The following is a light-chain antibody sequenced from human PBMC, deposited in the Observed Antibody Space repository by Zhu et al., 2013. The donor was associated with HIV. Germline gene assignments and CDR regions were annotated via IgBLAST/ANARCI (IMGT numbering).Light chain of an antibody. J-gene: IGLJ1*01. CDR2: QDN. V-gene: IGLV3-1*01. CDR1: KLGDKF. Sequence: YELTQPPSVSVSPGQTASVTCFGDKLGDKFVSWYQQKPGQSPVLVIYQDNKRPSGIPERFSGSNSGNTAALTISGAQAVDEADYYCQAWDSSTFXVFGTGTKVAVL. CDR3: QAWDSSTFXV.